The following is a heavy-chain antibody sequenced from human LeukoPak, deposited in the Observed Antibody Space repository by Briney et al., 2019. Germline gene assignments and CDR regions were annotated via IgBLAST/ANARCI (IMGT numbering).Heavy chain of an antibody. CDR3: ARVRSGTFDY. J-gene: IGHJ4*02. Sequence: SQTLSLTCAISGDSVSSNSATWNWIRQSPSRGLEWLGRTYYMSKRYKDYAVSVKSRITINPDTSKTQFFLQLNSVTLEETAVYYCARVRSGTFDYWGQGTLVTVSS. CDR2: TYYMSKRYK. V-gene: IGHV6-1*01. D-gene: IGHD6-13*01. CDR1: GDSVSSNSAT.